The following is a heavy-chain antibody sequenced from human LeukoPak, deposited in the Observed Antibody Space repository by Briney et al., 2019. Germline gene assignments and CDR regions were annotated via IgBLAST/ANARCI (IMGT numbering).Heavy chain of an antibody. CDR1: GFTFSDYI. D-gene: IGHD6-13*01. V-gene: IGHV3-23*01. Sequence: GESLRLSCAASGFTFSDYIMIWVRQAPGKGLEWVSGITASGDSTYYADSVKGRFTMSRDNSKNTVYLQMNSLRAEDTAVYYCARIGASSWYEDYWGQGTLVTVSS. CDR2: ITASGDST. J-gene: IGHJ4*02. CDR3: ARIGASSWYEDY.